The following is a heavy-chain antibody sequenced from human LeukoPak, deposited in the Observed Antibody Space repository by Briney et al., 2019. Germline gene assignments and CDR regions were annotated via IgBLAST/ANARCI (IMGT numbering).Heavy chain of an antibody. J-gene: IGHJ6*02. D-gene: IGHD5-12*01. CDR1: GYTFSSYA. CDR2: INTGNGDT. V-gene: IGHV1-3*04. CDR3: ARALVATTTRFYGMDV. Sequence: ASVKVSCKASGYTFSSYAMHWVRQAPGQRLEWMGWINTGNGDTKYSQMFQGRVAITGDTSASTAHMELSNLRSEDTAVYYCARALVATTTRFYGMDVWGQGTTVTVSS.